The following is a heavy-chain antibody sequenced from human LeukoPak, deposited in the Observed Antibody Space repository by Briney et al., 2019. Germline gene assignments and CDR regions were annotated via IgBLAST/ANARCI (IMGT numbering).Heavy chain of an antibody. Sequence: ASVKVSCKASGYTFTGYYMHWVRQAPGQGLEWMGWINPNSGGTNYAQKFQGRVTMTRDTSISTAYMELSRLRSDDTAVYYCARAAAPRITMVRGVTPTLDYWGQGTLVTVSS. D-gene: IGHD3-10*01. J-gene: IGHJ4*02. CDR3: ARAAAPRITMVRGVTPTLDY. CDR1: GYTFTGYY. CDR2: INPNSGGT. V-gene: IGHV1-2*02.